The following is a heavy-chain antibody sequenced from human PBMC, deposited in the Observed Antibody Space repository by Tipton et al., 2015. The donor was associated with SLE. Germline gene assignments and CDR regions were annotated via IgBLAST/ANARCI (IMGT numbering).Heavy chain of an antibody. J-gene: IGHJ4*02. CDR2: IYHSGST. Sequence: TLSLTCTVSGGSISSTSHYWGWIRQPPGKGLEWIGSIYHSGSTYFNPSLKSRVTILVDTSQNQVSLRLRSVTAADTAMYFCARHLGAHNWNYWGQGTLVTVSS. CDR3: ARHLGAHNWNY. D-gene: IGHD1-20*01. V-gene: IGHV4-39*07. CDR1: GGSISSTSHY.